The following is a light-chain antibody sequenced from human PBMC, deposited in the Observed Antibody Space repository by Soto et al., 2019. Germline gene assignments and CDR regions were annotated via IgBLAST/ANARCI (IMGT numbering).Light chain of an antibody. CDR1: SSDVGGYSY. CDR3: SSYTSSSTLV. Sequence: QSALTQPASGSGSPGQSITISCTGTSSDVGGYSYVSWYQQHPGKAPKLMIYEVSNRPSGVSNRFSGSKSGNTASLTISGLQPEDDADYYCSSYTSSSTLVFGGGTKLTVL. J-gene: IGLJ2*01. V-gene: IGLV2-14*01. CDR2: EVS.